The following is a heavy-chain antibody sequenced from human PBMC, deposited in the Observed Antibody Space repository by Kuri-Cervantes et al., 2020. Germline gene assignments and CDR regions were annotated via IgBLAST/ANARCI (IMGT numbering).Heavy chain of an antibody. CDR1: GYTFTYYD. J-gene: IGHJ6*02. Sequence: ASVKVSCKASGYTFTYYDMHWVRQAPGQGLEWMGIINPSGGSTTYAQKFQGRVTMTTDTSTRTAYMEVRSLRSDDTAVYYCARGVYDILNGYDDYYYYGMDVWGQGTTVTVSS. CDR2: INPSGGST. V-gene: IGHV1-46*01. CDR3: ARGVYDILNGYDDYYYYGMDV. D-gene: IGHD3-9*01.